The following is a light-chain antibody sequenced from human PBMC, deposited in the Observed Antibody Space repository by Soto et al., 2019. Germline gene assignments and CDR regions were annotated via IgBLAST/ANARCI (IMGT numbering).Light chain of an antibody. CDR3: GAWENSLTVYV. Sequence: QSALTQPPSVSGAPGQRVTISCTGSSSNIGANSVSWYQHLPGTAPKLLIYDSDRRPSGIPARFSGSKSGTSATLGITGLQTGDEADYYCGAWENSLTVYVFGSGTKVTVL. CDR2: DSD. J-gene: IGLJ1*01. CDR1: SSNIGANS. V-gene: IGLV1-51*01.